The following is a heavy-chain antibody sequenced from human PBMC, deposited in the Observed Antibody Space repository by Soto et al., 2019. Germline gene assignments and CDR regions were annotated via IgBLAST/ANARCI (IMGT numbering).Heavy chain of an antibody. J-gene: IGHJ4*02. Sequence: QVHLVQSGAEVKKPGASVKVSCKGSGYGFTTYGITWVRQAPGQGLEWMAWISAHNGNTNYAQKLQGRVTVTRDTSTSTAYMELRSLRSDDTAVYYCARGRYGDYWGLGVLVTVSS. CDR1: GYGFTTYG. V-gene: IGHV1-18*01. CDR3: ARGRYGDY. D-gene: IGHD1-1*01. CDR2: ISAHNGNT.